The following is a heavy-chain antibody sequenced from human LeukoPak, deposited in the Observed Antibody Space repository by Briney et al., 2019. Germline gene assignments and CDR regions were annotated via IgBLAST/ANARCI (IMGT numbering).Heavy chain of an antibody. J-gene: IGHJ4*02. CDR3: ARAPPGELLDY. CDR2: ISSSSSYI. V-gene: IGHV3-21*01. D-gene: IGHD1-7*01. CDR1: GVTFSNAW. Sequence: GGSLRLSCAASGVTFSNAWMSWVRQAPGKGLEWVSSISSSSSYISYADSVKGRFTISRDNAKNSLYLQMNSLRAEDTAVYYCARAPPGELLDYWGQGTLVTVSS.